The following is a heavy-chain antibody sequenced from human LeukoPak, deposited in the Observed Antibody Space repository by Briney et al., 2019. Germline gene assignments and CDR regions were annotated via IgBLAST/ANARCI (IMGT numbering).Heavy chain of an antibody. CDR2: MNPNSGST. J-gene: IGHJ5*02. CDR3: ARAHSITIFGVVIRSGVSWFDP. V-gene: IGHV1-8*01. CDR1: GYTFTSYD. Sequence: GASVKVSCKASGYTFTSYDINWVRQATGQGLEGMGWMNPNSGSTGYAQKFQGRVTMTRNTSISTAYMELSSLRSEDTAVYYCARAHSITIFGVVIRSGVSWFDPWGQGTLVTVSS. D-gene: IGHD3-3*01.